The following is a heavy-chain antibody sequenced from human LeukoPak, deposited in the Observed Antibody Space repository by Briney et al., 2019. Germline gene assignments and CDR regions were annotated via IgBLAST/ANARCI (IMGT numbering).Heavy chain of an antibody. Sequence: LAGGSLRLSCAASGFTVSSNYMSWVRQAPGKGREWVSVIYSGGSTYYADSVKGRFTISRDNSKNTLYLQMNSLRGEDTAVYYCARDVYCSSTSCYYNFDYYYGMDVWGQGTTVTVSS. V-gene: IGHV3-66*01. CDR2: IYSGGST. CDR1: GFTVSSNY. J-gene: IGHJ6*02. CDR3: ARDVYCSSTSCYYNFDYYYGMDV. D-gene: IGHD2-2*01.